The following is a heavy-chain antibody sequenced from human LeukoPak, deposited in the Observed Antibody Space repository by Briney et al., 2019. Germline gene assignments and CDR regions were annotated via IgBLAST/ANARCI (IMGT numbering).Heavy chain of an antibody. J-gene: IGHJ3*02. CDR3: AKDHGRVVTTSGAFDI. D-gene: IGHD2-21*02. Sequence: GRSLRLSCAASGFTFADYAMHWVRQAPGKGLEWVSGISWNRGSIGSADSVKGRFTISRDNAKNSLYLQMNSLRAEDTALYYCAKDHGRVVTTSGAFDIWGQGTMVTVSP. CDR1: GFTFADYA. V-gene: IGHV3-9*01. CDR2: ISWNRGSI.